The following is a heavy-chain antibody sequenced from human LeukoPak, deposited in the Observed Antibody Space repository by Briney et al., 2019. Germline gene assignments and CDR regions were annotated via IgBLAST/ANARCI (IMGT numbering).Heavy chain of an antibody. CDR3: ARGRAAMVDY. Sequence: PADTLSLTCTVSGGSISSYYWSWIRQPPGEGLEWIGYIYYSGSTNYNPSLKSRVTISVDTSKNQFSLKLSSVTAADTAVYYCARGRAAMVDYWGQGTLVTVSS. CDR2: IYYSGST. J-gene: IGHJ4*02. V-gene: IGHV4-59*07. D-gene: IGHD5-18*01. CDR1: GGSISSYY.